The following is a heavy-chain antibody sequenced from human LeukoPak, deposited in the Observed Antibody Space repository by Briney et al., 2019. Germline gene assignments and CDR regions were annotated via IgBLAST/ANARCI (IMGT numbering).Heavy chain of an antibody. V-gene: IGHV4-39*01. CDR1: GGSISSYY. Sequence: SETLSLTCSVSGGSISSYYWGWIRQPPGKGLEWIGSIYYSGSTYYNPSLKSRVTISVDTSKNQFSLKLSSVTAADTAVYYCARGWNDGGKGFDYWGQGTLVTVSS. J-gene: IGHJ4*02. CDR3: ARGWNDGGKGFDY. D-gene: IGHD1-1*01. CDR2: IYYSGST.